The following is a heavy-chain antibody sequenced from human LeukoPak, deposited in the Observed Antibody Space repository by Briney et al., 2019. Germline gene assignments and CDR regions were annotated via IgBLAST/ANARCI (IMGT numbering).Heavy chain of an antibody. J-gene: IGHJ3*02. V-gene: IGHV1-2*02. CDR3: ARSLVWGSYRGDDAFDI. Sequence: ASVKVSCKASGYTFTVYYMHWVRQAPGQGLEWMGWINPNSGGTNYAQKFQGRVTMTRDTSISTAYMELSRLRSDDTAVYYCARSLVWGSYRGDDAFDIWGQGTMVTVSS. D-gene: IGHD3-16*02. CDR1: GYTFTVYY. CDR2: INPNSGGT.